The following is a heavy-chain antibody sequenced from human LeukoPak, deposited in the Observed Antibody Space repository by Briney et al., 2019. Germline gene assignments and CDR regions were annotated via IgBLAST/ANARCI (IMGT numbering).Heavy chain of an antibody. CDR3: ARRYSSSWPWFDP. J-gene: IGHJ5*02. Sequence: SQTLSLTCTVSGGSISSGSYYWSWIRQPAGKGLEWIGRIYTSGSTNYNPSLKSRVTISVDTSKNQFSLKLSSVTAADTAVYYCARRYSSSWPWFDPWGQGTLVTVSS. V-gene: IGHV4-61*02. CDR2: IYTSGST. D-gene: IGHD6-13*01. CDR1: GGSISSGSYY.